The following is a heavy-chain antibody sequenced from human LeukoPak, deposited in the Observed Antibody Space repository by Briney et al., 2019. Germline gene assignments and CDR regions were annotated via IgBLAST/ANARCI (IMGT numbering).Heavy chain of an antibody. Sequence: SETLSLTCAVYGGSFSGYYWSWIRQPPGKGLEWIGEINHSGSTNYNPSLKSRVTISVDTSKNQFSLKLSSVTAADTAVYYCARDEWLRSLDYWGQGTLVTVSP. CDR2: INHSGST. CDR1: GGSFSGYY. CDR3: ARDEWLRSLDY. V-gene: IGHV4-34*01. D-gene: IGHD5-12*01. J-gene: IGHJ4*02.